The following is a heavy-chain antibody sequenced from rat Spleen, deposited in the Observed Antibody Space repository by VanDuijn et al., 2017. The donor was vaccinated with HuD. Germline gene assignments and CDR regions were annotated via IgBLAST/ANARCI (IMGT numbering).Heavy chain of an antibody. CDR2: ISTGGGNT. J-gene: IGHJ2*01. D-gene: IGHD3-2*01. V-gene: IGHV5-25*01. Sequence: EVQLVESGGGLVQPGRSMKLSCAASGFTFSNYYMAWVRQAPTKGLEWVASISTGGGNTYYRDSVKGRFTISRDNAKSTLYLQMDSLRSEDTATYYCARNPIYYFDYWGQGVMVTVSS. CDR1: GFTFSNYY. CDR3: ARNPIYYFDY.